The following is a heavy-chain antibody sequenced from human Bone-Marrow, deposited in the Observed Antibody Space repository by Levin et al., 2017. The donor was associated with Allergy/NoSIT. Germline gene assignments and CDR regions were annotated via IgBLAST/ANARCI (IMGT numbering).Heavy chain of an antibody. CDR1: GFTFSSYS. CDR2: ISSSSSYI. V-gene: IGHV3-21*01. Sequence: GGSLRLSCAASGFTFSSYSMNWVRQAPGKGLEWVSSISSSSSYIYYADSVKGRFTISRDNAKNSLYLQMNSLRAEDTAVYYCARDLCSGGSCYENGYFDYWGQGTLVTVSS. CDR3: ARDLCSGGSCYENGYFDY. D-gene: IGHD2-15*01. J-gene: IGHJ4*02.